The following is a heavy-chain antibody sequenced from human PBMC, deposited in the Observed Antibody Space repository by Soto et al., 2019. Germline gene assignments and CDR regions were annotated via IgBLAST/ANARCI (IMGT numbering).Heavy chain of an antibody. CDR1: GGTFSSYA. V-gene: IGHV1-69*13. CDR3: ARDGYSSSWYETYYYYYGMDV. CDR2: IIPIFGTA. J-gene: IGHJ6*02. D-gene: IGHD6-13*01. Sequence: SVKVSCKASGGTFSSYAISWVRQAPGQGLEWMGGIIPIFGTANYAQKFQGRVTITADESTSTAYMELSSLRSEDTAVYYCARDGYSSSWYETYYYYYGMDVWGQGTTVTVSS.